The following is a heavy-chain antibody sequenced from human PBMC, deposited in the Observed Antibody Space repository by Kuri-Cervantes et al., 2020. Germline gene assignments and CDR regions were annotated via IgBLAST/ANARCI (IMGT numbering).Heavy chain of an antibody. CDR3: ARDYGVYSSGRIDY. D-gene: IGHD6-19*01. Sequence: ASVKVSCKASGYTFTNYGISWVRQAPGQGPEWMGWISTYNGNTNYAQKLQGRVTMTTDTSTSTAYMELRSLRSDDTAVYYCARDYGVYSSGRIDYWGQGTLVTVSS. CDR2: ISTYNGNT. CDR1: GYTFTNYG. J-gene: IGHJ4*02. V-gene: IGHV1-18*01.